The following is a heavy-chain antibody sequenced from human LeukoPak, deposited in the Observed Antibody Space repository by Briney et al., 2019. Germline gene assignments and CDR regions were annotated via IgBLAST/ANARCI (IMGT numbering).Heavy chain of an antibody. CDR2: IYYSGST. D-gene: IGHD3-22*01. V-gene: IGHV4-59*12. CDR3: ATSSYYYDLYYYYGMDV. CDR1: GGSISSYY. J-gene: IGHJ6*02. Sequence: SETLSLTCTVSGGSISSYYWSWIRQPPGKGLEWIGYIYYSGSTNYNPSLKSRVTISVDTSKNQFSLKLSSVTAADTAVYYCATSSYYYDLYYYYGMDVWGQGTTVTVSS.